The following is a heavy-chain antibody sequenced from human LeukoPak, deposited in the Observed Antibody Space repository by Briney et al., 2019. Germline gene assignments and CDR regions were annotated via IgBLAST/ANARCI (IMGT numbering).Heavy chain of an antibody. CDR3: ASSLYYYDSSGYPQPSVGFFDY. CDR2: ISSSSSYI. CDR1: GFTFSSYS. V-gene: IGHV3-21*01. Sequence: GGPLRLSCAASGFTFSSYSMNWVRQAPGKGLEWVSSISSSSSYIYYADSVKGRFTISRDNAKNSLYLQMNSLRAEDTAVYYCASSLYYYDSSGYPQPSVGFFDYWGQGTLVTVSS. D-gene: IGHD3-22*01. J-gene: IGHJ4*02.